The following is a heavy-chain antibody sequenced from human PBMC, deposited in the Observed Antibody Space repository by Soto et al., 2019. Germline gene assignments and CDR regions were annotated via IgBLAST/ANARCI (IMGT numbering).Heavy chain of an antibody. CDR1: GYTFTSYG. CDR3: ARDSPRYSYGSIFDY. CDR2: ISAYNGNT. Sequence: ASVKVSCKASGYTFTSYGISWVRQAPGQGLEWMGWISAYNGNTNYAQKLQGRVTMTTDTSTSTAYMELRSLRSDDTAVYYCARDSPRYSYGSIFDYWGQGTLVTVSS. V-gene: IGHV1-18*04. D-gene: IGHD5-18*01. J-gene: IGHJ4*02.